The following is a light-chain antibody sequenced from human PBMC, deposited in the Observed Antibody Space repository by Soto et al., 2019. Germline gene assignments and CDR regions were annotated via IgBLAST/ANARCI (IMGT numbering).Light chain of an antibody. J-gene: IGLJ1*01. CDR2: DGN. CDR1: SRDVGGYNL. CDR3: CSYAGHSTFV. V-gene: IGLV2-23*03. Sequence: QPVLTQPDSVSGSPGQSITISCTGTSRDVGGYNLVSWYQQHPGKAPKVVIYDGNKRPSGISYRFSASKSGNTASLTISGLRTEDEADYYCCSYAGHSTFVLGCGTKVTGL.